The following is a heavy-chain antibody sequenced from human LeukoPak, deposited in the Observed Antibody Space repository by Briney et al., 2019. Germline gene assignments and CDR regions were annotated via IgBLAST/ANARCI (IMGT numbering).Heavy chain of an antibody. D-gene: IGHD2-2*01. J-gene: IGHJ4*02. CDR1: GFTFSNYA. CDR2: ISGSGSST. V-gene: IGHV3-23*01. Sequence: AGGSLRLSCAVFGFTFSNYAMSWVRQAPGKGLEWVSAISGSGSSTYYADSAKGRFTISRDNSKNTLFLQMNSLRAEDTAVYYCAKERSGVVPAAINYWGQGTLVTVSS. CDR3: AKERSGVVPAAINY.